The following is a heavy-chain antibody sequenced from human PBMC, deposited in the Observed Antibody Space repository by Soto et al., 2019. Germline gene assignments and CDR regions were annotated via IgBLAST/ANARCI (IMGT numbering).Heavy chain of an antibody. CDR2: ISGSGGST. Sequence: EVQLLESGGGLVQPGGSLRLSCAASGFTFSSYAMSWVRQAPGKGLEWGSAISGSGGSTYYADSVKGRFTISRDNSKNTLYLQMNSLRAEDTAVYYCAKESGYSYGYGYYYYGMDVWGQGTTVTVSS. J-gene: IGHJ6*02. CDR3: AKESGYSYGYGYYYYGMDV. CDR1: GFTFSSYA. D-gene: IGHD5-18*01. V-gene: IGHV3-23*01.